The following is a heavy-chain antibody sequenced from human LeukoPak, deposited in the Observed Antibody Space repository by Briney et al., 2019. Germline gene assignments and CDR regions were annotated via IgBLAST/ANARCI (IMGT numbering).Heavy chain of an antibody. V-gene: IGHV3-30-3*01. CDR1: GVTFSSYA. D-gene: IGHD1-20*01. Sequence: GRSLRLSCAASGVTFSSYAMHWVRQAPGKGLEWVAVIPYDGSNKYYADSVKGRFTISRDNSKNTLYLQMNSLRAEDTAVYYCLNWKLEDGMDVWGQGTTVTVSS. CDR2: IPYDGSNK. CDR3: LNWKLEDGMDV. J-gene: IGHJ6*02.